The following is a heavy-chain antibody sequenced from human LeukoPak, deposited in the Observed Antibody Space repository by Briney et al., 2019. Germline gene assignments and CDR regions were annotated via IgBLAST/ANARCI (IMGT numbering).Heavy chain of an antibody. J-gene: IGHJ4*02. CDR2: ISDNGNIR. CDR1: GFTFNAYG. D-gene: IGHD2-15*01. V-gene: IGHV3-30*18. Sequence: PGGSLRLSCAASGFTFNAYGMLWVRQAPGKGLEWVAVISDNGNIRFYADSVKGRFTISRDNSKNTLHLQMNSLRIEDTAVYYCAKCLEGGGSCFVVYWGQGTLVTVSS. CDR3: AKCLEGGGSCFVVY.